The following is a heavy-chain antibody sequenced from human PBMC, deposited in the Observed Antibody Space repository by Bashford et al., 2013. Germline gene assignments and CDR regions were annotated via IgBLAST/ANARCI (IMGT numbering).Heavy chain of an antibody. V-gene: IGHV3-9*01. CDR1: GFTFDNYA. Sequence: SLRLSCAASGFTFDNYAMHWVRQVPGKGPEWVSGINYDSDIVAYADSVKGRFTISRDSAQKSVFLQMNSLRVEDTGLYYCVKDGHGSGWYEFDHWGQGTQVHRLL. CDR3: VKDGHGSGWYEFDH. CDR2: INYDSDIV. J-gene: IGHJ4*02. D-gene: IGHD6-19*01.